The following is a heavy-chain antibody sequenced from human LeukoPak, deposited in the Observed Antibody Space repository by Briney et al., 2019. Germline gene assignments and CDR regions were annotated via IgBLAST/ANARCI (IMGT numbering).Heavy chain of an antibody. J-gene: IGHJ4*02. CDR3: ARSYRGRRFDY. Sequence: GASVKVSFKASGYTFTGYYVHWVRQAPGQGLEWMGWINPSSGGTNYAQKFQGRVTMTRDTSISTAYLELGRLRSDDTVVYYCARSYRGRRFDYWGQGTLVTVSS. V-gene: IGHV1-2*02. CDR2: INPSSGGT. CDR1: GYTFTGYY. D-gene: IGHD2-21*01.